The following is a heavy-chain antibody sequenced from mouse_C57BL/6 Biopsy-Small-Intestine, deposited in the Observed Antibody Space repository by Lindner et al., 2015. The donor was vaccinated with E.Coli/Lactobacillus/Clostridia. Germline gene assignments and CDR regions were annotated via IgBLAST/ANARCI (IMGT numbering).Heavy chain of an antibody. J-gene: IGHJ2*01. V-gene: IGHV1-20*01. CDR2: INPYNDDT. CDR3: ARDGYYSYYFNY. CDR1: GYSFTGYF. D-gene: IGHD2-3*01. Sequence: VQLQESGAELVRPGTSVKISCKASGYSFTGYFMNWVMQSHGKSLEWIGRINPYNDDTFYNQKLKGKATLTVDKSSSTAHMELRSLTSEDSAVYYCARDGYYSYYFNYWGQGTTLTVSS.